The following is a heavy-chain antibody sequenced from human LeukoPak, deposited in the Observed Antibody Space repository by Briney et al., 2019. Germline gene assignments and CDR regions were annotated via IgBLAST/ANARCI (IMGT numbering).Heavy chain of an antibody. CDR1: GGSFSGYY. CDR2: INHSGST. V-gene: IGHV4-34*01. CDR3: ATGTGTTDYYYYYMDV. J-gene: IGHJ6*03. D-gene: IGHD1-7*01. Sequence: SETLSLTCAVYGGSFSGYYWGWIRQPPGKGLEWIGEINHSGSTNYNPSLKSRVTISVDTSKNQFSLKLSSVTAADTAVYYCATGTGTTDYYYYYMDVWGKGTTVTVSS.